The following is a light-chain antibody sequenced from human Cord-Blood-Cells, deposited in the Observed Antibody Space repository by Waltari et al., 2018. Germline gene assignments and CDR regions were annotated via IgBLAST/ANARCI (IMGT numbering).Light chain of an antibody. CDR3: CSYAGSSTYV. V-gene: IGLV2-23*02. CDR2: DVS. Sequence: QSALTQPASVSGSPGQSITISCTGTSSDVGSINLVSWYQQHPGKAPKLMIYDVSKRPSGVSNRFSGSKSGNTASLTISGLQAEDEADYYCCSYAGSSTYVFGTGTKVTVL. J-gene: IGLJ1*01. CDR1: SSDVGSINL.